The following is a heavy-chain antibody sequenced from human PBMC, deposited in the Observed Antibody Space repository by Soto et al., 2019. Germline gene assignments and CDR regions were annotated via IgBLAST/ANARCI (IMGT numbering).Heavy chain of an antibody. V-gene: IGHV3-30*18. CDR3: ANIRNVVYAHNAY. CDR2: ISYYGSNK. J-gene: IGHJ4*02. Sequence: GGSLRLSCAASGFTFGSYGMHWVRQAPGKGLEWVAVISYYGSNKYYADSVRGRFAISRDNSNNMLYLQMNSLRAEDTAVYYCANIRNVVYAHNAYWGQGTLVTVSS. CDR1: GFTFGSYG. D-gene: IGHD2-8*02.